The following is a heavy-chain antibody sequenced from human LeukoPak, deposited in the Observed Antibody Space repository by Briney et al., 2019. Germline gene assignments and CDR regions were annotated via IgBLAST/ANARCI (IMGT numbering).Heavy chain of an antibody. D-gene: IGHD2/OR15-2a*01. V-gene: IGHV3-21*01. Sequence: PGGSLRLSCAASGFTFSSHSMNWVRQAPGKGLEWVSSISSSSSYIYYADSVKGRFTISRDNAKNSLYLQMNSLRAEDTAVYYCARCVEGGSFFDSYYYYYMDVWGKGTTVTVSS. CDR3: ARCVEGGSFFDSYYYYYMDV. CDR1: GFTFSSHS. CDR2: ISSSSSYI. J-gene: IGHJ6*03.